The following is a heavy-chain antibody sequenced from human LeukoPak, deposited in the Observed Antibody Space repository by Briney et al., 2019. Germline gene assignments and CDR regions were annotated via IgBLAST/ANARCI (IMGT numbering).Heavy chain of an antibody. D-gene: IGHD3-22*01. V-gene: IGHV4-59*01. CDR3: ARWVYYDSSGYLNWFDP. Sequence: SETLSLTCTVSGGSISSYYWSWIRQPPGKGLEWIGYICYSGSTNYNPSLKSRVTISVDTSKNQFSLKLSSVTAADTAVYYCARWVYYDSSGYLNWFDPWGQGTLVTVSS. CDR2: ICYSGST. CDR1: GGSISSYY. J-gene: IGHJ5*02.